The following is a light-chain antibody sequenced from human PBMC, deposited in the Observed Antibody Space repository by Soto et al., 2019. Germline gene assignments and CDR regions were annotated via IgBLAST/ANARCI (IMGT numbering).Light chain of an antibody. Sequence: QSALTQPASVSGSPGQSITISCTGTASDVGDYNYVYWYQQHPGKAPKLMIYDVSNRPSGVSNRFSGSKSGNTASLTISGLQADDEADYYCSSYTTSSTPYVFGTGTKLTVL. J-gene: IGLJ1*01. CDR1: ASDVGDYNY. V-gene: IGLV2-14*03. CDR3: SSYTTSSTPYV. CDR2: DVS.